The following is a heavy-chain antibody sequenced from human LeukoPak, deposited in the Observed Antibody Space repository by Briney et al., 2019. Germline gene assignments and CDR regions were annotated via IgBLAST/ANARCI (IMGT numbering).Heavy chain of an antibody. CDR2: INSDGSIK. Sequence: PGGSLRLSCAASGFTFSNSWMYWVRQAPGKGLVWFSRINSDGSIKEYADSVKGRFTISRDNAKNTLFLQMNSLRVEDTAVYYCARGPDHGGSYYHDWGQGTPVTVSS. V-gene: IGHV3-74*01. D-gene: IGHD1-26*01. CDR3: ARGPDHGGSYYHD. CDR1: GFTFSNSW. J-gene: IGHJ4*02.